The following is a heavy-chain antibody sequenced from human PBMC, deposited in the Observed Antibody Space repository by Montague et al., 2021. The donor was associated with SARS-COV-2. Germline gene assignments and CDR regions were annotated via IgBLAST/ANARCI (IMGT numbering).Heavy chain of an antibody. Sequence: VRAKNNPSLKSRVTISVDTSKNQFSLKLSSVTAADTAVYYCARGFYYWGQGTMVTVSS. CDR3: ARGFYY. J-gene: IGHJ4*02. CDR2: VRA. V-gene: IGHV4-59*12.